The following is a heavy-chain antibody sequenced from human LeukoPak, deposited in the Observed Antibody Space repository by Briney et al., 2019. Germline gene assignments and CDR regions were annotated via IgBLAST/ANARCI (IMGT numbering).Heavy chain of an antibody. CDR2: IYHSGST. Sequence: TSETLSLTCAVSGGSISSGGYSWSWIRQPPGKGLEWIGYIYHSGSTYYNPSLKSRVTISVDRSKNQFSLKLSSVTAADTAVYYCARSRSGYSYDHAAFEIWGQGTLVTVSS. J-gene: IGHJ3*02. D-gene: IGHD5-18*01. V-gene: IGHV4-30-2*01. CDR3: ARSRSGYSYDHAAFEI. CDR1: GGSISSGGYS.